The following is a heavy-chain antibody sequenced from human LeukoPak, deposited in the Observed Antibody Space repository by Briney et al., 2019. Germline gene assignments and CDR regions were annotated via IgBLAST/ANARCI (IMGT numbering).Heavy chain of an antibody. V-gene: IGHV4-59*01. CDR3: ARPPWKGVVILPNWFDP. J-gene: IGHJ5*02. CDR2: IYYSGST. CDR1: GGSISSYY. Sequence: SETLSLTCTVSGGSISSYYWSWIRQPPGKGLEWISYIYYSGSTNYNPSLKNRVTISVATSKHQFSLQLSSVTAADPAVYYCARPPWKGVVILPNWFDPWRQATLVTVSS. D-gene: IGHD3-3*01.